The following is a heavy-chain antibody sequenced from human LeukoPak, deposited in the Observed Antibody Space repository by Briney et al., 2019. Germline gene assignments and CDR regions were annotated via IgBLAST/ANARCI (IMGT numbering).Heavy chain of an antibody. V-gene: IGHV3-48*03. CDR1: GFSFSNYE. CDR2: ISTSGTTI. J-gene: IGHJ4*02. Sequence: QPGGSLRLSCTASGFSFSNYEMNWVRQAPGKGLEWVSYISTSGTTIYYADSVKGRFTISRDNAENSLYLQMNSLRAEDTAVYYCARDSSWYDYWGQGTLVTVSS. D-gene: IGHD6-13*01. CDR3: ARDSSWYDY.